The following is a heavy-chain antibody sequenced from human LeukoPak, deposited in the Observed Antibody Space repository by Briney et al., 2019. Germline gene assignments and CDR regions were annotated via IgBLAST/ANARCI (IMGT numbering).Heavy chain of an antibody. D-gene: IGHD4-17*01. CDR1: GFTFSSYS. Sequence: GGSLRLSCAASGFTFSSYSMNWVRQAPGKGLEWVSSISSSSSYIYYADSVKGRFTISRDNAKNSLCLQMNSLRAEDTAVYYCARDNPDYGDYCGFDYWGQGTLVTVSS. J-gene: IGHJ4*02. CDR2: ISSSSSYI. V-gene: IGHV3-21*01. CDR3: ARDNPDYGDYCGFDY.